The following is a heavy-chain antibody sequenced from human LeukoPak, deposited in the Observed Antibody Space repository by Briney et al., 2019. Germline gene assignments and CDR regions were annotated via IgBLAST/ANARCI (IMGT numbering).Heavy chain of an antibody. CDR2: ISYDGSNK. V-gene: IGHV3-30*18. J-gene: IGHJ6*02. D-gene: IGHD6-19*01. Sequence: EGSLRLSCAASGFTFSSYGMHWVRQAPGKGLEWVAVISYDGSNKYYADSVKGRFTISRDNSKNTLYLQMNSLRAEDTAVYYCAKIAVAGSYGMDVWGQGTTVTVSS. CDR3: AKIAVAGSYGMDV. CDR1: GFTFSSYG.